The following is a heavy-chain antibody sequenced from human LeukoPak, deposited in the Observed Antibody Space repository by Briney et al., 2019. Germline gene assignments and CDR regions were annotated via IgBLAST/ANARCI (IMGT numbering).Heavy chain of an antibody. CDR1: GYTFTGYY. J-gene: IGHJ4*02. CDR2: INPNSGGT. V-gene: IGHV1-2*02. CDR3: ARVHSSGWHDSAFDY. Sequence: GASVKVSCKASGYTFTGYYMHWVRQAPGQGLEWMGWINPNSGGTNYAQKFQGRVTMTRDTSISTAYMGLSRLRSDDTAVYYCARVHSSGWHDSAFDYWGQGTLVTVSS. D-gene: IGHD6-19*01.